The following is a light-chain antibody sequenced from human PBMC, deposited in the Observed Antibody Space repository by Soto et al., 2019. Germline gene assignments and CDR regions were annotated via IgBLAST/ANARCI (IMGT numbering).Light chain of an antibody. CDR3: QQYNNWPPT. CDR2: GAS. CDR1: QSVSSN. J-gene: IGKJ1*01. Sequence: EMVMTQSPATLSVSPGERATLSCRASQSVSSNLAWYQQKPGQAPRLLIYGASTRATGIPARFSGSGSGTEFTLTISSLQSEDFAVYYCQQYNNWPPTFGQGTKVDNK. V-gene: IGKV3-15*01.